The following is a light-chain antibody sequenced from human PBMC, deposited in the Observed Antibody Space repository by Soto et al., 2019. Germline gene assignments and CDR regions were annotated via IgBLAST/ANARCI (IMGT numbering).Light chain of an antibody. CDR2: EAS. Sequence: EIVLTQSPATLSLSPGERATLSCRASQSVSSYLAWYQQKPGQAPRLLMYEASTRATGIPARFSGGGSGTDFTLTISRLEPEDFAVYYCQQYGPSSITFGQGTRLEIK. V-gene: IGKV3-20*01. CDR1: QSVSSY. J-gene: IGKJ5*01. CDR3: QQYGPSSIT.